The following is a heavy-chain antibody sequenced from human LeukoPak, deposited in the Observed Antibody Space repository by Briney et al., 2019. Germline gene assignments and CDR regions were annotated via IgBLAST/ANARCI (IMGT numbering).Heavy chain of an antibody. Sequence: GESLTPSSVPDTFTFSSSEIECVSQAPGKGLEWVSYISRSGNTIYYGDSVKGRFSISRDNAKNSLYLQMNSLRAEDTAVYYCARDAATAAGNFCYFDLWARGTLVTVSS. D-gene: IGHD1-7*01. CDR1: TFTFSSSE. CDR3: ARDAATAAGNFCYFDL. V-gene: IGHV3-48*03. J-gene: IGHJ2*01. CDR2: ISRSGNTI.